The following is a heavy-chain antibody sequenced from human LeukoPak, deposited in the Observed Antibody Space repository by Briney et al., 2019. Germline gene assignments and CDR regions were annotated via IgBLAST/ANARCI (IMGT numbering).Heavy chain of an antibody. CDR2: INHSGST. J-gene: IGHJ6*03. CDR1: GGSFSGYY. Sequence: SETLSLTCAVYGGSFSGYYWSWIRQPPGKGLEWIGEINHSGSTNYNPSLKSRVTISVDTSKNQFSRKLSSVTAADTAVYYCARSAATGWYGKAYYYYMDVWGKGTTVTVSS. D-gene: IGHD6-19*01. CDR3: ARSAATGWYGKAYYYYMDV. V-gene: IGHV4-34*01.